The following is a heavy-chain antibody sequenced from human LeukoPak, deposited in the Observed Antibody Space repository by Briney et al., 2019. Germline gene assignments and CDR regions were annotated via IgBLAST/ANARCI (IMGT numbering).Heavy chain of an antibody. CDR1: GYTFSGDY. J-gene: IGHJ4*02. CDR3: AREPKQVIREFDY. V-gene: IGHV1-2*06. D-gene: IGHD1-26*01. Sequence: ASVKVSCKASGYTFSGDYMHWVRQAPGQGLEWMGRIRSNSEDIQYAQKFRGRVTMTWDTSTSTAYMELTRLTSDDTAVYYCAREPKQVIREFDYWGQGTLVTVSS. CDR2: IRSNSEDI.